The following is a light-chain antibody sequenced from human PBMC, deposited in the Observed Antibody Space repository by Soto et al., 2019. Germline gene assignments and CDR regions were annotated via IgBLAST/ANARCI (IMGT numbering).Light chain of an antibody. CDR1: TSNIGTNY. J-gene: IGLJ3*02. CDR2: QND. V-gene: IGLV1-47*01. Sequence: QAVLTQPPSVSGTPGQAVVISCSGGTSNIGTNYVYWFQQFPGTTPKLLIYQNDQRPSGVPERFSDSKSGTSASLAINGLRPEDEADYYCAGWDERLRGVFGGGTKLTVL. CDR3: AGWDERLRGV.